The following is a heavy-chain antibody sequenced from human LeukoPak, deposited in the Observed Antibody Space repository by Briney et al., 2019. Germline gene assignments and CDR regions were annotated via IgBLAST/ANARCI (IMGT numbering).Heavy chain of an antibody. CDR2: INHSGST. CDR1: GGSFSGYY. Sequence: PSETLSLTCAVYGGSFSGYYWSWIRQPPGKGLEWIGEINHSGSTNYNPSLKSRVTISVDTSKNQFSLKLSSVTAADTAVYYCARDSDGPLAFDIWGQGTMVTVSS. D-gene: IGHD2-21*01. V-gene: IGHV4-34*01. J-gene: IGHJ3*02. CDR3: ARDSDGPLAFDI.